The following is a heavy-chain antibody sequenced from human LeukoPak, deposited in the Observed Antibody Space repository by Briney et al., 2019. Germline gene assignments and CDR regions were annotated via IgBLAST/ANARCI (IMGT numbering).Heavy chain of an antibody. CDR3: ARAYSRYVYP. V-gene: IGHV4-34*01. CDR2: INHGGSI. J-gene: IGHJ5*02. D-gene: IGHD5-12*01. Sequence: SETLSLSCAVHGGYFSGHYWSRIRKPPGKGQEWIGEINHGGSINSNPSLKNRVTISVDTSKNQFSLKLRSVTAADTAVYYCARAYSRYVYPWGQGTLVTVSS. CDR1: GGYFSGHY.